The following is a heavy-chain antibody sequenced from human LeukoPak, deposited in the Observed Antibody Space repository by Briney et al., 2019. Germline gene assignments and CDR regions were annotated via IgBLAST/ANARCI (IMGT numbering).Heavy chain of an antibody. CDR1: XYXXXXXX. CDR3: ARXWXYHDSSGYLEYFQE. CDR2: XXXXXXGT. D-gene: IGHD3-22*01. Sequence: GASVKVSCKASXYXXXXXXXXXVXXXPGXXXXXMXXXXXXXXGTKXXQKFKXRVTMTRDTSISTAYMELSSMRSDDTAVYYCARXWXYHDSSGYLEYFQEWGQGTLVTVSS. V-gene: IGHV1-2*02. J-gene: IGHJ1*01.